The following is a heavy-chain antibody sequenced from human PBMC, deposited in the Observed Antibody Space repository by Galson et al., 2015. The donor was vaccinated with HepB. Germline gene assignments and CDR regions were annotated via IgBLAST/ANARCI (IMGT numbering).Heavy chain of an antibody. J-gene: IGHJ4*02. CDR2: ISYDGSNK. CDR1: GFTFSSYA. D-gene: IGHD3-22*01. Sequence: SLRLSCAASGFTFSSYAMHWVRQAPGKGLEWVAVISYDGSNKYYADSVKGRFTIPRDNSKNTLYLQMQSLRPEDTAEYYCARVYYDSSGYCCGYFHYWSQGTQVTVSS. CDR3: ARVYYDSSGYCCGYFHY. V-gene: IGHV3-30-3*01.